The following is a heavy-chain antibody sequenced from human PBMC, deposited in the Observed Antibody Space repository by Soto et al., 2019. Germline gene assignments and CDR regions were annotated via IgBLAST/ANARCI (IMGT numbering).Heavy chain of an antibody. V-gene: IGHV3-23*01. CDR3: AKSYGSGSYYYYFDY. CDR2: LSSSGGST. J-gene: IGHJ4*02. D-gene: IGHD3-10*01. Sequence: GGSLRLSCAASGFTFSDYYMSWIRQAPGKGLEWVSALSSSGGSTYYADSVKGRFTISRDSSKNTLYLQMNNLRAEDTAVYYCAKSYGSGSYYYYFDYWGQGALVTVSS. CDR1: GFTFSDYY.